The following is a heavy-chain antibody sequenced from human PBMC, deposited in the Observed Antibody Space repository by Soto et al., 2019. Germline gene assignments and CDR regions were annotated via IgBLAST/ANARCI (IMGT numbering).Heavy chain of an antibody. V-gene: IGHV1-69*12. CDR3: ARGPSEQFDWLLSYQYGMDV. CDR1: GGTFSSYA. D-gene: IGHD3-9*01. Sequence: QVQLVQSGAEVKKPGSSVKVSCKASGGTFSSYAISWVQQAPGQGLEWMGGIIPIFGTANYAQKFQGRVTITADESTSTAYMELSSLRSEDTAVYYCARGPSEQFDWLLSYQYGMDVWGQGTTVTVSS. CDR2: IIPIFGTA. J-gene: IGHJ6*02.